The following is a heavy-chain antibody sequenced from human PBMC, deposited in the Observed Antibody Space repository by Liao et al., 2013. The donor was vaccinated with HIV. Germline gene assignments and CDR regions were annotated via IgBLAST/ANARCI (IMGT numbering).Heavy chain of an antibody. V-gene: IGHV4-4*07. D-gene: IGHD6-13*01. CDR1: GGSISSHY. J-gene: IGHJ4*02. CDR2: VYSSGAT. Sequence: QVQLQESGPGLVKPSETLSLTCTVSGGSISSHYWNWIRQPAGKGLEWIGRVYSSGATYYNPSLQSRVILLPDTSKNQFSLKLNSVAAADTAVYYCARTSSWLYYFDYWGQGTLVTVSS. CDR3: ARTSSWLYYFDY.